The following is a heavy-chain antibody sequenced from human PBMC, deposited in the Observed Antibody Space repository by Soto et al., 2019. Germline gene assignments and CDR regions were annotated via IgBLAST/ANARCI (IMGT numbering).Heavy chain of an antibody. J-gene: IGHJ4*02. D-gene: IGHD1-7*01. CDR2: INHSGST. CDR1: GGSFSGYY. Sequence: QVQLQQWGAGLLKPSETLSLTCAVYGGSFSGYYWSWIRQPPGKGLEWIGEINHSGSTNYNPSLKSRVTISVDTSKNQFSLKLSSVTAADTAVYYCALTGTTTWTYYFDYWGQGTLVTVSS. CDR3: ALTGTTTWTYYFDY. V-gene: IGHV4-34*01.